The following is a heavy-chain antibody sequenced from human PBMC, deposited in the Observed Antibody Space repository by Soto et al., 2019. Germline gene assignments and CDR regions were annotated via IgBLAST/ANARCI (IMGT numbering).Heavy chain of an antibody. CDR2: ISSIGVAT. J-gene: IGHJ4*02. CDR1: GFTFSIHE. CDR3: AREGRVGGIDY. Sequence: EVQLVESGGGLVQPGWSLRLSCAASGFTFSIHEMNWVRQAPGKGLEWVSYISSIGVATYYADSVKGRFTISRDNAKNSLYLQMNSLRAEDTAVYYCAREGRVGGIDYWGQGTPVTVSS. D-gene: IGHD6-19*01. V-gene: IGHV3-48*03.